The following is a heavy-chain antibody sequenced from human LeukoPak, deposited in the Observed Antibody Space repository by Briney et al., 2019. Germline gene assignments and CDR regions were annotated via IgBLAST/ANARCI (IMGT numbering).Heavy chain of an antibody. CDR2: ISGSADTT. J-gene: IGHJ4*02. Sequence: GGSLRLSCAASGFTFSRFPINWVRQVPGKGLEWVSAISGSADTTYYADSVKGRFTISRDNSKNTLFLQINSLRAEDTAVYYCAKRTVVAGSTYYFDYWGQGTLVTVSS. CDR3: AKRTVVAGSTYYFDY. V-gene: IGHV3-23*01. CDR1: GFTFSRFP. D-gene: IGHD6-19*01.